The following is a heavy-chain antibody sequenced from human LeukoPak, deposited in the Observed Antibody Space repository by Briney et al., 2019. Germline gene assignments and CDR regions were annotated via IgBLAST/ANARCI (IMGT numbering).Heavy chain of an antibody. CDR3: ARHGLEPTSFYYYMDV. CDR2: IYYSGST. J-gene: IGHJ6*03. D-gene: IGHD1-1*01. Sequence: SETLSLTCTVSGGSISTYYWSWVRQPPGKGLEWIRYIYYSGSTNYNPSLKSRVTISIDTSKNQFSLKVSSVTAADTAVYYCARHGLEPTSFYYYMDVWGKGTTVTVSS. V-gene: IGHV4-59*08. CDR1: GGSISTYY.